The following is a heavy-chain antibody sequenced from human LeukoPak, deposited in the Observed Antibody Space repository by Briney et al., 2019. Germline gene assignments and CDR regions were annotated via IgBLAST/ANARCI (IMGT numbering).Heavy chain of an antibody. CDR3: ARGGGNGGGWVGHYYYMDV. CDR2: IYTSGST. V-gene: IGHV4-61*02. CDR1: GGSINSGSYY. D-gene: IGHD4-23*01. J-gene: IGHJ6*03. Sequence: SQTLSLTCTVSGGSINSGSYYWSWIRQPAGKGLEWIGRIYTSGSTNYNPSLKSRLTMSVDTSKNQFSLKLTSVTAADTAVYYCARGGGNGGGWVGHYYYMDVWGKGTTVTVSS.